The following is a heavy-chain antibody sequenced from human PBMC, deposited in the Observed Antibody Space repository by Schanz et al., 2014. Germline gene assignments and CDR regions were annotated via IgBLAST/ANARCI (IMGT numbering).Heavy chain of an antibody. J-gene: IGHJ4*02. CDR1: GFTFSTYG. Sequence: QVQLVESGGGVVQPGRSLRLSRAAPGFTFSTYGMHWVRQAPGKGLEWVAIIWYDGSNKYYADSVKGRFTISRDNSKNTLFLQMSSLRAEDTAVYYCARDGDFDYWGQGTLVTVSS. CDR3: ARDGDFDY. V-gene: IGHV3-33*01. CDR2: IWYDGSNK.